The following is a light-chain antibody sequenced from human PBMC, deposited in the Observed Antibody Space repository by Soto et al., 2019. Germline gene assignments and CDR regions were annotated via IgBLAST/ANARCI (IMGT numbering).Light chain of an antibody. CDR2: SAS. V-gene: IGKV1-39*01. CDR3: QQSFITPLT. J-gene: IGKJ4*01. Sequence: QMTQSPSSLSASVGDRVTITCRASQSIRNYLNWYQQKPGKAPKLLIYSASSLQSGVPSRFSGSGSGTDFTLTISSLQPEDFATYYCQQSFITPLTFGGGTKVELK. CDR1: QSIRNY.